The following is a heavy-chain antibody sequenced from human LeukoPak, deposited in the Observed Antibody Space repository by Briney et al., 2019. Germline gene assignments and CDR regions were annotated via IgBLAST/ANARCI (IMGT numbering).Heavy chain of an antibody. D-gene: IGHD3-16*02. CDR2: ISYDGSNK. Sequence: GGSLRLSCAASGFSFSSYGMHWVRQAPGKGLEWVAVISYDGSNKYYADSVKGRFTISRDNAKNSLYLQMNSLKAEDTAVYYCASYMFWGVIGFDYWGQGTLVTVSS. J-gene: IGHJ4*02. CDR1: GFSFSSYG. CDR3: ASYMFWGVIGFDY. V-gene: IGHV3-30*03.